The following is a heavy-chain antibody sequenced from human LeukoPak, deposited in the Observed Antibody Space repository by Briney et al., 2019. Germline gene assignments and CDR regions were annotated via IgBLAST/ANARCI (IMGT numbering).Heavy chain of an antibody. CDR1: GYTFTGYY. CDR3: ARDLSGSFALGY. CDR2: INPNSGST. J-gene: IGHJ4*02. Sequence: ASVKVSCKASGYTFTGYYMHWVRQAPGQGLEWMGWINPNSGSTNYAQKFQGRVTMTRDTSISTAYMELSRLRSDDTAVYYCARDLSGSFALGYWGQGTLVTVSS. V-gene: IGHV1-2*02. D-gene: IGHD1-26*01.